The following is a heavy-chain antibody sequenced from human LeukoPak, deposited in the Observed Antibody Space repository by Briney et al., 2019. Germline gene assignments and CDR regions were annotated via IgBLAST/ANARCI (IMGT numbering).Heavy chain of an antibody. Sequence: KPSETLSLTCTVSGGSISSYYWSWIRQPPGKGLEWIGYIYYSGSTNYNPSLKSRVTISVDTSKNQFSLKLSSVTAADTAVYYCARIRSRGSGSYFYFDYWGQGTLVTVSS. CDR2: IYYSGST. CDR3: ARIRSRGSGSYFYFDY. CDR1: GGSISSYY. J-gene: IGHJ4*02. V-gene: IGHV4-59*08. D-gene: IGHD3-10*01.